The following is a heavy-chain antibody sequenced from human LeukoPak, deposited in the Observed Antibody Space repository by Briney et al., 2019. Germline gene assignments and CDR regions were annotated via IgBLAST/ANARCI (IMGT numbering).Heavy chain of an antibody. CDR1: GYSFTSYW. Sequence: GESLKISCKGSGYSFTSYWIGWVRQMPGKGLEWMGIIYPGDSDTRYSPSFQGQVTISADKPISTAYLQWSSLKASDTAMYYCARSPDCGGDCYPFDYWGQGTLVTVSS. J-gene: IGHJ4*02. CDR2: IYPGDSDT. V-gene: IGHV5-51*04. D-gene: IGHD2-21*02. CDR3: ARSPDCGGDCYPFDY.